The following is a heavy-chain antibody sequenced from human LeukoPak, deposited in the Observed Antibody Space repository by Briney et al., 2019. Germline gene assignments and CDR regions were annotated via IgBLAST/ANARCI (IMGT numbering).Heavy chain of an antibody. CDR3: ASVTGTTWSAFDI. J-gene: IGHJ3*02. Sequence: ASVNVSRKASGYTFTSYGISWVRQAPGQGLEWMEWISAYNGNTNYGQKLQVRVTMTTDTSTSTAYMELRSLRSDDTAVYYCASVTGTTWSAFDIWGQGWLVSVSS. CDR1: GYTFTSYG. D-gene: IGHD1-7*01. V-gene: IGHV1-18*01. CDR2: ISAYNGNT.